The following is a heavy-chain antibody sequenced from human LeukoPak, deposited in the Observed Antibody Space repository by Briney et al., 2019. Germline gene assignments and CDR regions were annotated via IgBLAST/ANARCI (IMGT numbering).Heavy chain of an antibody. Sequence: SETLSLTCAVSGYSISSHYYWGWIRQPPGKGLEWIGSISHSGSTYYNPSLKSRVTISADTSKNQFSLKLSSVTAADTAVYYCARVPHQLLYGMDVWGQGTTVTVSS. CDR3: ARVPHQLLYGMDV. D-gene: IGHD2-2*01. V-gene: IGHV4-38-2*01. CDR2: ISHSGST. J-gene: IGHJ6*02. CDR1: GYSISSHYY.